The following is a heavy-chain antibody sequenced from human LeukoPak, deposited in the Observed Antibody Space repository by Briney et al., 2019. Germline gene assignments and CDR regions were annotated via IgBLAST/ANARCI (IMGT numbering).Heavy chain of an antibody. D-gene: IGHD3-22*01. CDR3: AKHLYYYDSSGYYDY. V-gene: IGHV3-23*01. CDR1: GFTFSSYA. CDR2: ISGSGGST. Sequence: GGSLRLSCAASGFTFSSYAMSWVRQAPGKGLEWVSAISGSGGSTYYADSVKGRFTISRDNSKNTLYLQMNSLRAEDTAVYYCAKHLYYYDSSGYYDYWGQGTLVTVPS. J-gene: IGHJ4*02.